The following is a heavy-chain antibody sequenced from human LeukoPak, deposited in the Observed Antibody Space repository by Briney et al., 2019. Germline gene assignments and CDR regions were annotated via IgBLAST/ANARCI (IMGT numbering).Heavy chain of an antibody. CDR1: GGSFSGYY. CDR2: INHSGST. V-gene: IGHV4-34*01. D-gene: IGHD3-22*01. Sequence: PSETLSLTCAVYGGSFSGYYWSWIRQLPEKGLEWIGEINHSGSTNYNPSLKSRVTISVDTSKNQFSLKLSSVTAADTAVYYCTRGSIAYYYMDVWGKGTTVTISS. CDR3: TRGSIAYYYMDV. J-gene: IGHJ6*03.